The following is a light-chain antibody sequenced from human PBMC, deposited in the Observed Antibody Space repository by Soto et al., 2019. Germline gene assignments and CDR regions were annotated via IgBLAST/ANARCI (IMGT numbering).Light chain of an antibody. CDR3: SSFTFSTTLV. Sequence: QSALTQPASVSGSPGQSITISCTGTARDVGAYNYVSWYQQHPGKAPKPIIYAVNNRPSGVADRFSGSKSGDTASLTISGLQPEDEAHYYCSSFTFSTTLVFGGGTKVTVL. CDR2: AVN. CDR1: ARDVGAYNY. J-gene: IGLJ2*01. V-gene: IGLV2-14*01.